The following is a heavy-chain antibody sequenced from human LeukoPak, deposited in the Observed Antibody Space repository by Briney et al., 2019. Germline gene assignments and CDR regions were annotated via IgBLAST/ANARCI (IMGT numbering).Heavy chain of an antibody. V-gene: IGHV3-48*02. Sequence: GGSLRLSCAASGFIFGDYNMNWVRQAPGKGLEWLSYISSGGSTIYYADSVKGRFTISRDNAKNSLYLQLSSLRDEDTAVYYCARDCRLNCARQPGFDSWGQGTLVTVSP. CDR3: ARDCRLNCARQPGFDS. CDR2: ISSGGSTI. D-gene: IGHD1-1*01. J-gene: IGHJ5*01. CDR1: GFIFGDYN.